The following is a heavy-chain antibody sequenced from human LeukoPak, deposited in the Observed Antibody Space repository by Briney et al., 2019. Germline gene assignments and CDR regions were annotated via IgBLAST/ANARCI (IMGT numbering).Heavy chain of an antibody. V-gene: IGHV3-33*01. CDR3: ASGSRA. D-gene: IGHD1-14*01. CDR2: VRYDGSNK. J-gene: IGHJ4*02. CDR1: GFTFSTYG. Sequence: GGSLRLSCAASGFTFSTYGMHWVRQAPGKGLEWVAVVRYDGSNKYYADFVKGRFTISRDNSKNTLYLQMNSLRAEDTAVYYCASGSRAGGQGTLVTVSS.